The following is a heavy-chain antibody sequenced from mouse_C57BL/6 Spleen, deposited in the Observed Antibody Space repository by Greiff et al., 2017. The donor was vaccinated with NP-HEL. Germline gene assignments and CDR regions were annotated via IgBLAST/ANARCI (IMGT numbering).Heavy chain of an antibody. CDR2: IDPSDSET. Sequence: QVQLQQPGAELVRPGSSVKLSCKASGYTFTSYWMHWVKQRPIQGLEWIGNIDPSDSETHYNQKFKDKATLTVDKSSSTAYMQLSSLTSEDSAVYCCATHNWDEYLDYWGQGTTLTVSS. V-gene: IGHV1-52*01. CDR3: ATHNWDEYLDY. J-gene: IGHJ2*01. D-gene: IGHD4-1*01. CDR1: GYTFTSYW.